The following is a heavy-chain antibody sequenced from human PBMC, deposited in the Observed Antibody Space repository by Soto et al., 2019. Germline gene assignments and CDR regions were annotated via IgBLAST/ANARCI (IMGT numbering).Heavy chain of an antibody. J-gene: IGHJ4*02. Sequence: SETLSLTCTVSGGSISTYYWSWIRQSPGKGLEWIGYIFYSDNTNYNPSLRSRVTISVDTSKSQFSLKLSSVTAADTAVYYCARVVAYYYDSSGYLDYWGQGTLVTVSS. V-gene: IGHV4-59*12. CDR3: ARVVAYYYDSSGYLDY. D-gene: IGHD3-22*01. CDR1: GGSISTYY. CDR2: IFYSDNT.